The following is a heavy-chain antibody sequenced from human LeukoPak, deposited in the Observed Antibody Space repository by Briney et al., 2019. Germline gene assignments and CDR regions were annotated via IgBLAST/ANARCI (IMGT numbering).Heavy chain of an antibody. D-gene: IGHD2/OR15-2a*01. CDR1: GASISSDY. J-gene: IGHJ1*01. CDR2: IYYSGST. Sequence: SETLSLTCTVSGASISSDYWSWIRQPPGKGLEWIGYIYYSGSTNYSPSLKSRVIMSVDTSKNQFTLKLSPVTAADTAVYYCARLEYGNEYFPHWGQGTLVTVSS. CDR3: ARLEYGNEYFPH. V-gene: IGHV4-59*08.